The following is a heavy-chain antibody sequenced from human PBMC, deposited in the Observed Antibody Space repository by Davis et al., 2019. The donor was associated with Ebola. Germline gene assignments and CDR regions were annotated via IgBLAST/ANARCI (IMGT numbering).Heavy chain of an antibody. CDR1: GGSFSGYY. J-gene: IGHJ5*02. Sequence: SETLSLTCAVYGGSFSGYYWSWIRQPPGKGLEWIGYIYYSGSTNYNPSLKSRVTISVDTSKNQFSLKLSSVTAADTAVYYCARGILWFGELPLNWFDPWGQGTLVTVSS. CDR2: IYYSGST. D-gene: IGHD3-10*01. CDR3: ARGILWFGELPLNWFDP. V-gene: IGHV4-59*01.